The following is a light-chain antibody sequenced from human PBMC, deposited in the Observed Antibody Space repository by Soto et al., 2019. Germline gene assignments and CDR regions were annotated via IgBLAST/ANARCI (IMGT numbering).Light chain of an antibody. CDR3: QQYHIYSWT. V-gene: IGKV1-5*03. Sequence: DIQMTQSPSTLSASVGDRVTITCRASQSISSGLAWYQQKPGKAPKLLIYKASSLESGVPSRFSGSGSGTEFTLTISSLQPDDFATYYCQQYHIYSWTFGQGTKVEIK. J-gene: IGKJ1*01. CDR2: KAS. CDR1: QSISSG.